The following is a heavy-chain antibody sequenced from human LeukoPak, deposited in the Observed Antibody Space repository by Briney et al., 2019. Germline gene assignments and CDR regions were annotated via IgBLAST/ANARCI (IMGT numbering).Heavy chain of an antibody. CDR2: IKQDGSEK. J-gene: IGHJ1*01. CDR1: GFTFSTFW. V-gene: IGHV3-7*04. CDR3: ASDSYSPEYFQH. D-gene: IGHD2-15*01. Sequence: GGSLRLSCAASGFTFSTFWMIWVRQPPGKGLEWVANIKQDGSEKYYVDSVKGRFTISRDNSKNTLYLQMNSLRAEDTAVYYCASDSYSPEYFQHWGQGTLVTVSS.